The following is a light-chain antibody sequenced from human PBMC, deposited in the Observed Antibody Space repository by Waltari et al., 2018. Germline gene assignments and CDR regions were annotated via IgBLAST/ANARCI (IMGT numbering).Light chain of an antibody. Sequence: EIVLTQSPATLPSSTGERATLSCRASERVGRSLAWYQQRPGQATRLRIYGASNRAPGIPDWFSGSGSGTEFSLTISRLEPEDFAVYYCQHYVRLPATFGQGTKVEIK. CDR2: GAS. CDR3: QHYVRLPAT. CDR1: ERVGRS. J-gene: IGKJ1*01. V-gene: IGKV3-20*01.